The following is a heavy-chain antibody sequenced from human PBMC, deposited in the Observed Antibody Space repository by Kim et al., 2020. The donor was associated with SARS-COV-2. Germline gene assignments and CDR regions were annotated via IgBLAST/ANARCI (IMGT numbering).Heavy chain of an antibody. Sequence: GGSLRLSCAASGFTFGYFWMHWVRQVPGKGLLWISRVNSDGTNTGYADSVRGRFTISRDDAKNTLYLQMNSLRAEDSAVYYCARGGKYSREALDYWGQGTLVTVSS. CDR1: GFTFGYFW. CDR3: ARGGKYSREALDY. CDR2: VNSDGTNT. V-gene: IGHV3-74*01. J-gene: IGHJ4*02. D-gene: IGHD6-13*01.